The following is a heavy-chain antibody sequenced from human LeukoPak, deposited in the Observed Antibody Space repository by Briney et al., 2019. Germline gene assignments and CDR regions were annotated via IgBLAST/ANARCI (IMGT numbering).Heavy chain of an antibody. J-gene: IGHJ3*01. CDR3: ARWPMTNLAFDV. Sequence: SGTLSLTCAVSGGSISSGNWWSWIRQPPGKGLEWIGEIYHSGSTNYNPSLKSRVTISVDTSKNQFSLKLSSVTAADTAVYFCARWPMTNLAFDVWGQGTMVTVSS. D-gene: IGHD3-22*01. CDR2: IYHSGST. CDR1: GGSISSGNW. V-gene: IGHV4-4*02.